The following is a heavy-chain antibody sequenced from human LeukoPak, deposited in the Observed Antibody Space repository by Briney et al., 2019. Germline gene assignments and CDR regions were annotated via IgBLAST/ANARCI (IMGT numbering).Heavy chain of an antibody. Sequence: GSSVKVSCKASGGTYSSYAISWVRQAPGQGLEWMGGIIPIFGTANYAQKFQGRVTITADESTSTAYMELSSLRSEDTAVYYCARLGDHSSGWYDGVSATKNVRAFDLWGQGTMVTVSS. CDR3: ARLGDHSSGWYDGVSATKNVRAFDL. V-gene: IGHV1-69*01. CDR1: GGTYSSYA. D-gene: IGHD6-19*01. CDR2: IIPIFGTA. J-gene: IGHJ3*01.